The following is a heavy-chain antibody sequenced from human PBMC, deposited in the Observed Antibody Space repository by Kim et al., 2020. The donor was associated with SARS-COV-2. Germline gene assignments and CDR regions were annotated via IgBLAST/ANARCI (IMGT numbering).Heavy chain of an antibody. CDR3: ARVLDSSSCCAFDI. Sequence: AQKFQGWVTMTRDTSISTAYMELSRLRSDDTAVYYCARVLDSSSCCAFDIWGQGTMVTVSS. J-gene: IGHJ3*02. D-gene: IGHD6-13*01. V-gene: IGHV1-2*04.